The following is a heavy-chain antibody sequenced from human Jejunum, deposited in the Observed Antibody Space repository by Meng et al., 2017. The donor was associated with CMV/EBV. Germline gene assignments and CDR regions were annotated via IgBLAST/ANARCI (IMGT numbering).Heavy chain of an antibody. V-gene: IGHV3-21*01. Sequence: VQLVGSGGGLVKPGGFLRLSCIGSGFTFSSYNMSWVRQAPGKGLEWVSSISSNSRYINYADSVKGRFTISRDNAKNSLYLQMNSLRVEDTAIYYCARDIDHWGQGTLVTVSS. CDR2: ISSNSRYI. CDR3: ARDIDH. CDR1: GFTFSSYN. J-gene: IGHJ5*02.